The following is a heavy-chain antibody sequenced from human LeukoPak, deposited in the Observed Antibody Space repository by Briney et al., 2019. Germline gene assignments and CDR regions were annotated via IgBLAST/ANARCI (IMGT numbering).Heavy chain of an antibody. CDR2: ISAYNGNT. D-gene: IGHD2/OR15-2a*01. CDR1: GYTFTSYG. J-gene: IGHJ6*03. Sequence: ASVKVSCKASGYTFTSYGISWVRQAPGQGHEWMGWISAYNGNTNYAQKLQGRVTMTTDTSTSTAYMELRSLRSDDTAVYYCARVTSLSYYYYMDVWGKGTTVTVSS. CDR3: ARVTSLSYYYYMDV. V-gene: IGHV1-18*01.